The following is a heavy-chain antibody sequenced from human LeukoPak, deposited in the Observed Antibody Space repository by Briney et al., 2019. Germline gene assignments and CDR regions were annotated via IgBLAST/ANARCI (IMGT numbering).Heavy chain of an antibody. J-gene: IGHJ5*02. CDR2: IYYSGST. D-gene: IGHD2-2*01. CDR3: ARDQTSPREYCSSTSCRANWFDP. CDR1: GGSISSYY. Sequence: SETLSLTCTVSGGSISSYYWSWIRQPPGKGLEWIGYIYYSGSTNYNPSLRSRVTISVDTSKNQFSLKLSSVTAADTAVYYCARDQTSPREYCSSTSCRANWFDPWGQGTLVTVSS. V-gene: IGHV4-59*01.